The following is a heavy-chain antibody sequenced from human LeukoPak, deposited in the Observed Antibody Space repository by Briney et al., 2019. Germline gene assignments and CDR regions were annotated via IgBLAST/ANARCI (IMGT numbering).Heavy chain of an antibody. Sequence: NPSETLSLTCTVSGGSISSYYWSWIRQPPGKGLEWIGYIHYSGSTNYNPSLKSRVTISVDTSKNQFSLKLSSVTAADTAVYYCARAPDYDSSGYWFDYWGQGTLVTVSS. CDR3: ARAPDYDSSGYWFDY. V-gene: IGHV4-59*01. J-gene: IGHJ4*02. CDR2: IHYSGST. CDR1: GGSISSYY. D-gene: IGHD3-22*01.